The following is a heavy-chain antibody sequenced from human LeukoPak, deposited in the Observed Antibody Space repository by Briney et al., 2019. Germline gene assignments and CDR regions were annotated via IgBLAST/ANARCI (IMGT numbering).Heavy chain of an antibody. D-gene: IGHD3-3*01. Sequence: SETLSLTCTVSGGSISSYYWSWIRQPPGKGLEWIWYIYTSGSTNYNPSLKSRVTISVDTSKNQFSLKLSSVTAADTAVYYCARSGGYYKLFDYWGQGTLVTVSS. CDR2: IYTSGST. V-gene: IGHV4-4*09. J-gene: IGHJ4*02. CDR1: GGSISSYY. CDR3: ARSGGYYKLFDY.